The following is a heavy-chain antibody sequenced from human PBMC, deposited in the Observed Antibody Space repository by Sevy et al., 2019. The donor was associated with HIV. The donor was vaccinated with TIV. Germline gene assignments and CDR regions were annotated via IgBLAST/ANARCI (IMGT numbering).Heavy chain of an antibody. J-gene: IGHJ5*02. CDR3: AREGVVPAAMGSWFDP. D-gene: IGHD2-2*01. CDR2: ISSSSSTI. Sequence: VGSLRLSCAASGFTFSSYSMNWVRQAPGKGLEWVSYISSSSSTIYYADSVKGRFTISRDNAKNSLYLQMNSLRAEDTAVYYCAREGVVPAAMGSWFDPWGQGTLVTVSS. V-gene: IGHV3-48*01. CDR1: GFTFSSYS.